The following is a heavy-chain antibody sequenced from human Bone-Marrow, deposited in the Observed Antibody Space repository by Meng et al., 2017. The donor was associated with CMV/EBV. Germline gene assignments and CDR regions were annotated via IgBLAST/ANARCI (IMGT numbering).Heavy chain of an antibody. D-gene: IGHD2-2*01. Sequence: GESPKISCAASGFTFSSYWMSWVRQAPGKGLEWVANIKQDGSEKYYVDSVKGRFTISRDNAKNSLYLQMNSLRAEDTAVYYCARDRSRYCSSTSCRYGMDVWGQGTTVTVSS. CDR2: IKQDGSEK. CDR3: ARDRSRYCSSTSCRYGMDV. J-gene: IGHJ6*02. CDR1: GFTFSSYW. V-gene: IGHV3-7*01.